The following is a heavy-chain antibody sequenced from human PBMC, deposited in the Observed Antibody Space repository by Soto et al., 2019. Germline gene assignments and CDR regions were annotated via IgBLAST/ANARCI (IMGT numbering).Heavy chain of an antibody. D-gene: IGHD6-19*01. J-gene: IGHJ6*02. CDR2: IYYSGST. CDR1: GGSISSYY. CDR3: ARDRTVAGTWFEPHPGDGMDV. V-gene: IGHV4-59*01. Sequence: SETLSLTCTVSGGSISSYYWSWIRQPPGKGLEWIGYIYYSGSTNYNPSLKSRVTISVDTSKNQFSLKLSSVTAADTAVYYCARDRTVAGTWFEPHPGDGMDVWGQGTTVTVSS.